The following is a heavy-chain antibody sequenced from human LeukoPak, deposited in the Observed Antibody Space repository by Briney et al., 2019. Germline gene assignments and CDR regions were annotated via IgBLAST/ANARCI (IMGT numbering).Heavy chain of an antibody. CDR1: GYTFTSYG. D-gene: IGHD2-15*01. CDR2: ISAYNGNT. V-gene: IGHV1-18*01. CDR3: ARGYCSGGSCYWFDP. J-gene: IGHJ5*02. Sequence: ASVKVSCKASGYTFTSYGISWVRQAPGQGLEWMGWISAYNGNTNYAQKLQGRVTMTTDTSTSTAYMELSRLRSDDTAVYYCARGYCSGGSCYWFDPWGQGTLVTVSS.